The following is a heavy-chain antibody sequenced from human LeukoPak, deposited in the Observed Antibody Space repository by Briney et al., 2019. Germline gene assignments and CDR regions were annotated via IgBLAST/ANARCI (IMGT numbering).Heavy chain of an antibody. D-gene: IGHD3-10*01. CDR3: ANYYGSGIGAFDI. J-gene: IGHJ3*02. CDR2: ISGSGGST. Sequence: GSLRLSCAASGFTFSSYGMSWVRQAPGKGLEWVSAISGSGGSTYYADSVKGRFTISRDNSKNTLYLQMNSLRAEDTAVYYCANYYGSGIGAFDIWGQGTMVTVSS. V-gene: IGHV3-23*01. CDR1: GFTFSSYG.